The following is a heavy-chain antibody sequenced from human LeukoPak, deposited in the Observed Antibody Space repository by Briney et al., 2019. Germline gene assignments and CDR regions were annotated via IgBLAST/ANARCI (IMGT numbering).Heavy chain of an antibody. CDR3: ARDSLEDCVWGSYRYWFDY. J-gene: IGHJ4*02. Sequence: GGSLRLSCAASGFTFSSYSMNWVRQAPGKGLEWVSSISSSSSYIYYADSVKGRFTISRDNAKNSLYLQMNSLRAEDTAVYYCARDSLEDCVWGSYRYWFDYWGQGTLVTVSS. CDR2: ISSSSSYI. D-gene: IGHD3-16*02. CDR1: GFTFSSYS. V-gene: IGHV3-21*01.